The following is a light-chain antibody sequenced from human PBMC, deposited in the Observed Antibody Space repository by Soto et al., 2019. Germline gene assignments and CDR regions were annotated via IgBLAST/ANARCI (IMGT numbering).Light chain of an antibody. CDR1: QSVSSY. CDR3: QQYGSSPIT. CDR2: DAS. Sequence: ESVWTQSRATLSLSPGERATLSCRASQSVSSYLAWYQQKPGQAPRLLIYDASSRATGIPDRLSGSGSGTDFTLTISRLEPEDFAVYYCQQYGSSPITFGQGTRLEIK. J-gene: IGKJ5*01. V-gene: IGKV3-20*01.